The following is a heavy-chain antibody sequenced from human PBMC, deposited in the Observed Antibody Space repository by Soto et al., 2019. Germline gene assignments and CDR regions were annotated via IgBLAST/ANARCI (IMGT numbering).Heavy chain of an antibody. J-gene: IGHJ5*02. CDR2: ISSSGSFK. D-gene: IGHD5-12*01. CDR3: ARDDLYDSTGYDS. V-gene: IGHV3-21*01. Sequence: EVHLVESGGGLVKPGGSLRLSCTASGFNFKDFTMNWVRQAPGMGLEWVSSISSSGSFKYYADSMDGRFIISRDNAKNSLYLQLTSLRGEDTAVYYCARDDLYDSTGYDSWGQGTLVTVFS. CDR1: GFNFKDFT.